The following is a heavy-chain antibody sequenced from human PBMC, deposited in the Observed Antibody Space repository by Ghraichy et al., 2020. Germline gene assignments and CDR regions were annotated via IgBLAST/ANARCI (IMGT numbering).Heavy chain of an antibody. V-gene: IGHV3-9*01. CDR2: ISWNSGSI. J-gene: IGHJ4*02. CDR3: AKGPWRATVFGATRFDY. Sequence: GGSLRLSCAASGFTFDDYAMHWVRQAPGKGLEWVSGISWNSGSIGYADSVKGRFTISRDNAKNSLYLQMNSLRAEDTALYYCAKGPWRATVFGATRFDYWGQGTLVTVSS. CDR1: GFTFDDYA. D-gene: IGHD4-11*01.